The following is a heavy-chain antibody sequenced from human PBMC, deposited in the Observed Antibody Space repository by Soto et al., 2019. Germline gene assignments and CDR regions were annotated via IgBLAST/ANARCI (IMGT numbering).Heavy chain of an antibody. CDR2: ISGSGGST. V-gene: IGHV3-23*01. CDR3: VLWPPYYFDY. CDR1: GFTFTTYA. J-gene: IGHJ4*02. Sequence: GGSLRLSCAASGFTFTTYAMSWVRQAPGKGLEWVSAISGSGGSTYYADSVKGRFTISRDNSKNTLYLQMNSLRAEDTAVYYCVLWPPYYFDYWGQGTLVTVSS. D-gene: IGHD3-10*01.